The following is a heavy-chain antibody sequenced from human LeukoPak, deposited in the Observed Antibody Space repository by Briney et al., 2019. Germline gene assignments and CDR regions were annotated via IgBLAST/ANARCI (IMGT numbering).Heavy chain of an antibody. CDR1: GYTFTGYY. D-gene: IGHD4-17*01. CDR3: ARAPSMGMTTADY. CDR2: INPNSGGT. V-gene: IGHV1-2*04. J-gene: IGHJ4*02. Sequence: ASVKVSCKASGYTFTGYYMHWVRQAPGQGLEWMGWINPNSGGTNYAQKFQGWVTMTRDTSISTAYMELSRLRSDDTAVYYCARAPSMGMTTADYWGQGTLVTVSS.